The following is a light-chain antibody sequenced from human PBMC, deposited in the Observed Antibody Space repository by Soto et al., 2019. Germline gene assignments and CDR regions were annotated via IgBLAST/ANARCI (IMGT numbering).Light chain of an antibody. CDR2: KAS. J-gene: IGKJ1*01. CDR1: QSISSW. V-gene: IGKV1-5*03. CDR3: HQYNSYLWT. Sequence: DIQMTQSPSTLSASIGDRVIIICRASQSISSWLVWYQQKPGKAPKLLIYKASSLESGVPSRFSGSGSGTEFTLTISSLQPDDFATYYCHQYNSYLWTFGQGTKVEIK.